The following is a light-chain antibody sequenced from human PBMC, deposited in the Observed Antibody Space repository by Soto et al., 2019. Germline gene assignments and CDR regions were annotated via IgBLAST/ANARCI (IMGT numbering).Light chain of an antibody. CDR2: DVT. Sequence: QSVLTQPASVSGSPGQSITISCSGTSSDFGGYNYVSWYQQHPGKAPKLLIYDVTNRPSGVSNRFSGSKFGNTASLTIFGLQAEDEGDYYCSSYTTTTTAVAFGGGPQLTFL. CDR1: SSDFGGYNY. CDR3: SSYTTTTTAVA. J-gene: IGLJ2*01. V-gene: IGLV2-14*03.